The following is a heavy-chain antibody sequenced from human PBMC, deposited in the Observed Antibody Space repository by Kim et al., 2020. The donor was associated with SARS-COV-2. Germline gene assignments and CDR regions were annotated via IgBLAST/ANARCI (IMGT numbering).Heavy chain of an antibody. CDR3: ATATVVVVAAFWFDP. CDR2: FDPEDGET. V-gene: IGHV1-24*01. CDR1: GYTLTELS. D-gene: IGHD2-15*01. Sequence: ASVKVSCKVSGYTLTELSMHWVRQAPGKGLEWMGGFDPEDGETIYAQKFQGRVTMTEDTSTDTAYMELSSLRSEDTAVYYCATATVVVVAAFWFDPWGQGTLVTVSS. J-gene: IGHJ5*02.